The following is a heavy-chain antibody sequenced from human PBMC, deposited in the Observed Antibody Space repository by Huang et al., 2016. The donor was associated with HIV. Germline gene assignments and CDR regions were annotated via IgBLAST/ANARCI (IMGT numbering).Heavy chain of an antibody. D-gene: IGHD1-1*01. CDR2: INHIGST. CDR3: ARERMMSWLDDHDAFDI. V-gene: IGHV4-34*01. J-gene: IGHJ3*02. Sequence: QVQLQQWGAGLLKPSETLSLTCAVYGGSFSGYYWSWIRQSPGKGLEWIGEINHIGSTNYTPSLKSRLTISVDTSKNQFSLKLSSVTAADTAVYYCARERMMSWLDDHDAFDIWGQGTMVTVSS. CDR1: GGSFSGYY.